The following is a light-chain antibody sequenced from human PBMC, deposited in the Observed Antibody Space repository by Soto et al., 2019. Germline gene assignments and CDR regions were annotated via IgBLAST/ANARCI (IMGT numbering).Light chain of an antibody. CDR2: GAS. V-gene: IGKV3-15*01. CDR3: QQYGSSGT. J-gene: IGKJ1*01. CDR1: QSISDT. Sequence: EIVMTQSPVTLSVSPGGRATLSCRASQSISDTLAWYQQKPGQAPRLLIHGASTRAPGFPARFSGSGSGTEFTLTISSLQSEDFAVYYCQQYGSSGTFGQGTKGDIK.